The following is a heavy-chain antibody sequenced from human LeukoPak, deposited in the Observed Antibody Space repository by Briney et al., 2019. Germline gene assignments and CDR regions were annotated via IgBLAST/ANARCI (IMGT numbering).Heavy chain of an antibody. CDR2: IYYSGST. V-gene: IGHV4-39*07. CDR3: ATHHLGSARFNWFDP. J-gene: IGHJ5*02. CDR1: GGSISSSSYY. D-gene: IGHD6-6*01. Sequence: SETLSLTCTVSGGSISSSSYYWGWIRQPPGKGLEWIGSIYYSGSTYYNPSLKSRVTISVDTSKNQFSLKLSSVTAADTAVYYCATHHLGSARFNWFDPWGQGTLVTVSS.